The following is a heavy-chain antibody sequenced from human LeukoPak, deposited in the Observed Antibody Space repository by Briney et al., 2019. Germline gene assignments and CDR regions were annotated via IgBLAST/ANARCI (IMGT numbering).Heavy chain of an antibody. J-gene: IGHJ4*02. V-gene: IGHV4-38-2*02. CDR3: ARSSGYMSY. D-gene: IGHD3-22*01. CDR2: IYHSGST. CDR1: HYSISSNYY. Sequence: SETLSLTCTVSHYSISSNYYWGWIRQPPGKGLEWIGSIYHSGSTYYNPSLRSRVTISVDTSKNQFSLKLTSVTAADTAVYYCARSSGYMSYWGQGTLVTVSS.